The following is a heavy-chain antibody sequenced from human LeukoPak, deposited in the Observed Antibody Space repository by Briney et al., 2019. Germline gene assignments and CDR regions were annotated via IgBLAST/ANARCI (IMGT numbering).Heavy chain of an antibody. CDR2: IYYSGST. CDR3: STAVAGTDY. V-gene: IGHV4-59*01. J-gene: IGHJ4*02. D-gene: IGHD6-19*01. Sequence: SETLSLTCTVSGGSISSYYWSWIRQPPGKGLEWIGYIYYSGSTNYNPSLKSRVTISVDTSKNQFSLKLSAVTAADTAVYYCSTAVAGTDYWGQGTLVTVSS. CDR1: GGSISSYY.